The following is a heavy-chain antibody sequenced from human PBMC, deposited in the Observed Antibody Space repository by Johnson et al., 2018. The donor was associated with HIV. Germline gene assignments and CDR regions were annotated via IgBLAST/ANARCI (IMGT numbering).Heavy chain of an antibody. CDR2: IKQDGSEK. CDR3: ARDLSSQLLWFIRDGFDV. J-gene: IGHJ3*01. CDR1: GFTFSDYY. V-gene: IGHV3-7*01. D-gene: IGHD3-10*01. Sequence: VQLVESGGGLVKPGGSLRLSCAASGFTFSDYYMSWIRQAPGKGLEWVANIKQDGSEKYYVDSVKGRFTISRDNAKNSLYLQMNSLRAEDTAVYYCARDLSSQLLWFIRDGFDVWGQGTMVTVSS.